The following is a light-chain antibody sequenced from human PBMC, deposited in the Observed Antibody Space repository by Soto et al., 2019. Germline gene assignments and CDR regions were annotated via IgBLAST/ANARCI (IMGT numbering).Light chain of an antibody. CDR3: QVWDSSLVV. V-gene: IGLV3-9*01. Sequence: SYELTQPLSVSVALGQTDKITCGGNNIGSKNVHWYQQKPGQAPVVVIYRDTNRPSGIPERFSGSSSGNTATLTISRAQAGDEADYYCQVWDSSLVVFGGGTKVTVL. CDR2: RDT. J-gene: IGLJ2*01. CDR1: NIGSKN.